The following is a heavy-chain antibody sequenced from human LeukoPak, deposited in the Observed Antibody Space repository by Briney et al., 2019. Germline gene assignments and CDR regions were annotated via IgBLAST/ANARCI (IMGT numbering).Heavy chain of an antibody. CDR2: ISSSSSYI. CDR1: GFTFSSYS. CDR3: ARAEVHFEYYYYMDV. D-gene: IGHD1-1*01. Sequence: GGSLRLSCAASGFTFSSYSMNWVRQAPGKGLEWVSSISSSSSYIYYADSVKGRFTISRDNAKNSLYLQMNSLRAEDTAVYYCARAEVHFEYYYYMDVWGKGTTVTVSS. J-gene: IGHJ6*03. V-gene: IGHV3-21*01.